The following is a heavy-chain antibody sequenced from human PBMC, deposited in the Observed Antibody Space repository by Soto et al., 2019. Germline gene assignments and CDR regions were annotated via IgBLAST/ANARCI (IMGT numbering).Heavy chain of an antibody. Sequence: GGSLRLSCAASGFTFSSYAMSWVRQAPGKGLEWVSAISGSGGSTYYADSVKGRFTISRDNSKNTLYLQMNSLRAEDTAVYYCAKFKDGYCSSTSCYFFDYWGQGTLVTVSS. V-gene: IGHV3-23*01. D-gene: IGHD2-2*01. CDR1: GFTFSSYA. CDR2: ISGSGGST. J-gene: IGHJ4*02. CDR3: AKFKDGYCSSTSCYFFDY.